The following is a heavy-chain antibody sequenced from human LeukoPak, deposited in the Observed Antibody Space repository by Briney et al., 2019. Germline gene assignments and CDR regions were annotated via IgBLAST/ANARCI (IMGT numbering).Heavy chain of an antibody. CDR2: INPSGGST. J-gene: IGHJ6*02. Sequence: GASVKVSCKASGYIFTSYYMHWVRQAPGQGLEWMGIINPSGGSTSYAQKFQGRVTMTRDTSTSTAYMELRSLRSDDTAVYYCASAVADGYYYYYGMDVWGQGTTVTVSS. CDR1: GYIFTSYY. V-gene: IGHV1-46*01. D-gene: IGHD6-19*01. CDR3: ASAVADGYYYYYGMDV.